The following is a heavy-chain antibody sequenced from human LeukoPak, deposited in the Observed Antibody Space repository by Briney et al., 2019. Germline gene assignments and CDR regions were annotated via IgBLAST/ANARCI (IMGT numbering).Heavy chain of an antibody. D-gene: IGHD2-15*01. Sequence: PGGSLRLSCAASGFTFSSYGMHWVRQAPGKGLEWVAVISYDGSNKYYADSVKGRFTISRDNSKNTLYLQMNSLRAEDTAVYYCARDRLGYCSGGSCYLFRYWGQGTLVTVSS. V-gene: IGHV3-30*03. J-gene: IGHJ4*02. CDR3: ARDRLGYCSGGSCYLFRY. CDR2: ISYDGSNK. CDR1: GFTFSSYG.